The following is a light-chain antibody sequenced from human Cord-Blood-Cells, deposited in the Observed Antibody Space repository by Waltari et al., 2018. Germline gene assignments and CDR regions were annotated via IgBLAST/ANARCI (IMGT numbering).Light chain of an antibody. V-gene: IGKV4-1*01. CDR2: WAS. Sequence: DIVMTQSPDSLAVSLGERATINCKSSQSVLYSSNNKNYLAWYQQKPGQPPKLLIYWASTRESGVPYRFSGSGSGTDFTLTISSLQAEDVAVYYCQQYYSTPYTFGQGTKLESK. CDR1: QSVLYSSNNKNY. J-gene: IGKJ2*01. CDR3: QQYYSTPYT.